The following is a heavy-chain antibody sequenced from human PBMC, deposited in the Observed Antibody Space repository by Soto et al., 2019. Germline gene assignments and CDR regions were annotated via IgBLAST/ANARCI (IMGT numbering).Heavy chain of an antibody. Sequence: EVQLLESGGGLVQPGGSLRLSCAASGFTFSSYAMSWVRQAPGKGLEWVSAISGSGGSTYYADSVKGRFTISRDNSKNSLYLQMISLRAEDTAVYYCAKDQSDGEEVLWDYWGQGTLVTVSS. J-gene: IGHJ4*02. CDR2: ISGSGGST. V-gene: IGHV3-23*01. D-gene: IGHD5-18*01. CDR3: AKDQSDGEEVLWDY. CDR1: GFTFSSYA.